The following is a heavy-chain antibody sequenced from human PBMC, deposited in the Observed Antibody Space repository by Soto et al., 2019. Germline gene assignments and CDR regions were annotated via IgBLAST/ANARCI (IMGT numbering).Heavy chain of an antibody. V-gene: IGHV4-39*01. D-gene: IGHD3-3*01. CDR1: GCSISSSTYC. CDR3: ARMAIFGVVILSYYYGMDV. J-gene: IGHJ6*02. CDR2: IYYSGST. Sequence: PAESLSLTCTVSGCSISSSTYCWGWLRQPPGKGLEWIGSIYYSGSTYYNPSLKSRVTISVDTSKNQFSLKLSSVTASDTAVYYCARMAIFGVVILSYYYGMDVWGQGTTVTVSS.